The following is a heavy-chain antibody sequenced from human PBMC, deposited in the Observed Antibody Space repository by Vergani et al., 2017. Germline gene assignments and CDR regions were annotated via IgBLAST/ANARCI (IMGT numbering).Heavy chain of an antibody. J-gene: IGHJ4*02. Sequence: QLVESGGGWVQPGGSLRLSCGASGFTFSSYAMSWVRQTSGKGLEWVSAISGHGDRTYYADSVKGRFTISRDNSKNTVYLQMNSLKAEDRATYYCAREERSNTSPFVGDWGQGTLVTV. V-gene: IGHV3-23*04. CDR3: AREERSNTSPFVGD. CDR2: ISGHGDRT. D-gene: IGHD2/OR15-2a*01. CDR1: GFTFSSYA.